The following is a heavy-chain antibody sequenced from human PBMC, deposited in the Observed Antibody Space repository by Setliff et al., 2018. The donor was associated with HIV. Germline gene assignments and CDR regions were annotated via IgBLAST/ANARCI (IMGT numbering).Heavy chain of an antibody. CDR3: ARGTVGATFLHNDY. D-gene: IGHD1-26*01. Sequence: GGSLRLSCAASGFTFSSYSMNWVRQAPGKGLEWVSSISSSSSYIYYADSVKGRFTISRDNAKNSLYLQMNSLRAEDTAVYYCARGTVGATFLHNDYWGQGTMVTVSS. J-gene: IGHJ4*03. CDR1: GFTFSSYS. CDR2: ISSSSSYI. V-gene: IGHV3-21*01.